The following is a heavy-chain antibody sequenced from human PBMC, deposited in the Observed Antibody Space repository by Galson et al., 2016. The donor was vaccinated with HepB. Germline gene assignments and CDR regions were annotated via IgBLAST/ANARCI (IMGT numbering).Heavy chain of an antibody. CDR1: GGNFSSYA. Sequence: SVKVSCKASGGNFSSYAISWVRQAPGQGLEWMGGFIPIFGARNYAPKSQGGVTITADESTSTACLELSSLRAEDTAVYYCATPGELTLIRGYDYWGQGTLVTVSS. CDR3: ATPGELTLIRGYDY. V-gene: IGHV1-69*13. J-gene: IGHJ4*02. D-gene: IGHD3-10*01. CDR2: FIPIFGAR.